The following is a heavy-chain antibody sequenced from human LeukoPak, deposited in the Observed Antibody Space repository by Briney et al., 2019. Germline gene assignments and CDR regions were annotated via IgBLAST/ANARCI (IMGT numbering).Heavy chain of an antibody. CDR2: ISYDGSNK. Sequence: GGSLRLSCAASGFTFSSYGLHWVRQAPGKGLEWVALISYDGSNKYYADSVKGRFTISRDNSKNTLYLQMNSLRAEDTAVYYCAKDDCRGCYGVVDYWDQGTLVTVSS. CDR3: AKDDCRGCYGVVDY. J-gene: IGHJ4*02. V-gene: IGHV3-30*18. D-gene: IGHD2-15*01. CDR1: GFTFSSYG.